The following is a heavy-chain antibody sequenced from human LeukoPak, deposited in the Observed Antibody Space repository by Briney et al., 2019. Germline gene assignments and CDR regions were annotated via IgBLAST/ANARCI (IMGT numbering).Heavy chain of an antibody. CDR1: GGTFSSYD. CDR3: AISRIQAAQPLYYYYMDV. Sequence: SVKVSCKASGGTFSSYDISWVRQAPGQGLEWMGGIMPISGTANYAQKFQGRVTITADESTSTAYVELSSLRSEDTAVYYCAISRIQAAQPLYYYYMDVWGKGTTVTISS. D-gene: IGHD2-15*01. J-gene: IGHJ6*03. V-gene: IGHV1-69*01. CDR2: IMPISGTA.